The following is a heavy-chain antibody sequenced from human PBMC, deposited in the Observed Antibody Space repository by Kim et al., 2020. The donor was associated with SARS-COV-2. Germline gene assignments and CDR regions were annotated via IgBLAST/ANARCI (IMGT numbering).Heavy chain of an antibody. J-gene: IGHJ4*02. CDR1: GFTFDDYA. CDR3: AKDSNYYGSGRLRMPIDY. Sequence: GGSLRLSCAASGFTFDDYAMHWVRQAPGKGLEWVSGISWNSGSIGYADSVKGRFTISRDNAKNSLYLQMNSLRAEDTALYYCAKDSNYYGSGRLRMPIDYWGQGTLVTVSS. D-gene: IGHD3-10*01. CDR2: ISWNSGSI. V-gene: IGHV3-9*01.